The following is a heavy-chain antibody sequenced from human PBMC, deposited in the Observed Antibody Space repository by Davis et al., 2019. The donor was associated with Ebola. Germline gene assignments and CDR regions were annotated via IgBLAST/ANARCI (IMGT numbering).Heavy chain of an antibody. CDR2: IYHSGST. CDR3: ARQGSFRFGELLYYYYGMDV. J-gene: IGHJ6*02. V-gene: IGHV4-4*02. Sequence: MPSETLSLTCAVSGGSISSSNWWSWVRQPPGKGLEWIGEIYHSGSTNYNPSLKSRVTISVDRSKNQFSLKLSSVTAADTAVYYCARQGSFRFGELLYYYYGMDVWGQGTTVTVSS. CDR1: GGSISSSNW. D-gene: IGHD3-10*01.